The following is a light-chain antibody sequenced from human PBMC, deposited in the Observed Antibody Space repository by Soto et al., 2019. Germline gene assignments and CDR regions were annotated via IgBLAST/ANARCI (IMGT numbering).Light chain of an antibody. J-gene: IGKJ1*01. CDR2: GAS. CDR3: LQYGSSVWT. CDR1: QSFTSTS. V-gene: IGKV3-20*01. Sequence: EIMMTQSPATLSLSPGERATLSCRASQSFTSTSLAWYQQKPGQAPRLLISGASRRAAGIPDRFSGSGSGTDFTLTIPRLEPEDFAVYYCLQYGSSVWTFGQGTKVDIK.